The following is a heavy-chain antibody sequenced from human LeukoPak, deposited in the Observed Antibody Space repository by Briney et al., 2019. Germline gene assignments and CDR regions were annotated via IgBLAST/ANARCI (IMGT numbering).Heavy chain of an antibody. Sequence: PGGSLRLSCAASGFTFSSYWMSWVRQAPGKGLEWVANIKQDGSEKYYVDSVKGRFTISRDNAKNSLYLQMNSLRAEDTAVYYCARDKLRWLRENYYYYYGMDAWGQGTTVTVSS. CDR1: GFTFSSYW. CDR2: IKQDGSEK. CDR3: ARDKLRWLRENYYYYYGMDA. V-gene: IGHV3-7*01. J-gene: IGHJ6*02. D-gene: IGHD5-12*01.